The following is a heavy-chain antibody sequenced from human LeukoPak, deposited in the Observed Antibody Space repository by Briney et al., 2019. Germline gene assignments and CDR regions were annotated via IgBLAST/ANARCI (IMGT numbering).Heavy chain of an antibody. CDR1: GGTFSSYA. J-gene: IGHJ5*02. Sequence: SSVKVSCKASGGTFSSYAISWVRQAPGQGLEWMGGIIPIFGTANYAQKFQGRVTITTDESTSTAYMELSSLRSEDTAVYYCAAAHDYYDSSGYYAAWGQGTLVTVPS. D-gene: IGHD3-22*01. V-gene: IGHV1-69*05. CDR2: IIPIFGTA. CDR3: AAAHDYYDSSGYYAA.